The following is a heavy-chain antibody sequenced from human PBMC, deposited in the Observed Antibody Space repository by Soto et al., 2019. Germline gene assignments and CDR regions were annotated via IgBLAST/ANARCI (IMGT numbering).Heavy chain of an antibody. CDR2: IFTNGNT. V-gene: IGHV4-4*07. CDR3: ASGPLVSRYYGLNV. Sequence: SETLSLTCSVSGVSMNDYYWGWIRQTAGRGLEWIGRIFTNGNTNYNPSLRGRLTMSVDTSTNQVPRRLTSVTAADTAVYYCASGPLVSRYYGLNVWGQGTTVTVSS. CDR1: GVSMNDYY. J-gene: IGHJ6*02.